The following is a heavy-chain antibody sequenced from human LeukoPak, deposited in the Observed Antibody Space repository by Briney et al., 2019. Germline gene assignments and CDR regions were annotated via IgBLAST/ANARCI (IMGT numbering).Heavy chain of an antibody. Sequence: PGGSLRLSCAASGFTFSSYSMNWVRQAPGKGLGWVSSISSSSSYIYYADSVKGRFTISRDNAKNSLYLQMNSLRAEDTAVYYCARSDYGDVDAFDIWGQGTMVTVSS. CDR1: GFTFSSYS. D-gene: IGHD4-17*01. CDR3: ARSDYGDVDAFDI. V-gene: IGHV3-21*01. CDR2: ISSSSSYI. J-gene: IGHJ3*02.